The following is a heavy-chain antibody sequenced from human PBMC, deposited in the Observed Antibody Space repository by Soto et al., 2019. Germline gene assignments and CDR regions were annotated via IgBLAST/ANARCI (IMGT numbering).Heavy chain of an antibody. CDR3: ARVPYCSSSSCYSYFDS. D-gene: IGHD2-2*01. CDR2: ISSDGSST. J-gene: IGHJ4*02. Sequence: EVQLVESGGGLVQPGGSLRLSCAASGFTLSNYWMHWARQAPGKWLVWVSRISSDGSSTNYADSVKGRFTISRDNAKNTPHLPMNSLRAEDTAVYYCARVPYCSSSSCYSYFDSWGQGTLVTVSS. V-gene: IGHV3-74*01. CDR1: GFTLSNYW.